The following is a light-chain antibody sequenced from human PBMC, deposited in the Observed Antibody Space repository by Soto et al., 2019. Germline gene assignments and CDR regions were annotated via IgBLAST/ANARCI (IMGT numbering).Light chain of an antibody. CDR3: QQYDRSPWT. Sequence: EIVLTQSPGTLSLSPGERATLSCRASQSVSSSYLAWYQQTPGQAPRLLVYDTSYRATGVPDRFSGSGSGTDFTLTISRLEPEDSAVYYCQQYDRSPWTFGQGTKVDIK. CDR2: DTS. J-gene: IGKJ1*01. V-gene: IGKV3-20*01. CDR1: QSVSSSY.